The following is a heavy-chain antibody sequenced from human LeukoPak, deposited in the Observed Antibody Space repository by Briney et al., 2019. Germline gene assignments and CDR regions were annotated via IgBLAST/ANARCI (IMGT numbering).Heavy chain of an antibody. CDR2: IYPGDSDT. CDR3: ARYGTRGSYYYYYGMDV. J-gene: IGHJ6*04. CDR1: GYSFTSYW. Sequence: GESLKISCKGSGYSFTSYWIGWVRQMPGKGLEWMGIIYPGDSDTRYSPSFQGQVTISADKSISTAYLQWSSLKASDTAMYYCARYGTRGSYYYYYGMDVWGKGTTVTVSS. D-gene: IGHD3-10*01. V-gene: IGHV5-51*01.